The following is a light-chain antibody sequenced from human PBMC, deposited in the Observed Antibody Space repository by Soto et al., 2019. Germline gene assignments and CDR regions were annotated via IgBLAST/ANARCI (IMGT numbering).Light chain of an antibody. Sequence: EIVMTQSPGTLSLSPGERATLSCRASQSVSTNLAWYQQIPGQAPRLLIYGASTRATGIPARFSGSGSGTEFTLAISSLQSEDFAVYYCQQTYSTPDTFGQGTKLEIK. J-gene: IGKJ2*01. CDR3: QQTYSTPDT. V-gene: IGKV3-15*01. CDR1: QSVSTN. CDR2: GAS.